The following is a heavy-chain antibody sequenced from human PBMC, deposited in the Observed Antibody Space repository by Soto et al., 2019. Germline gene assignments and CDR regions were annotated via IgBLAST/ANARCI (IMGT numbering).Heavy chain of an antibody. J-gene: IGHJ5*02. CDR1: GFTFRTYA. CDR2: ISGSGGST. Sequence: EVQLLESGGGLVQPGGSLRLSCAASGFTFRTYAMTWVRQAPGKGLEWVSTISGSGGSTYYADSVKGRFTISRDNSKNTLYPQMNSLRAEDTAVYYCAKDGWELLRGFDPWGQGTLVTVSS. V-gene: IGHV3-23*01. D-gene: IGHD1-26*01. CDR3: AKDGWELLRGFDP.